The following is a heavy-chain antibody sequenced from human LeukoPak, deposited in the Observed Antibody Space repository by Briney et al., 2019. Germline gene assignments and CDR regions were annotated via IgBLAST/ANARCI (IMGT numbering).Heavy chain of an antibody. J-gene: IGHJ4*02. CDR2: ISSSSSYI. V-gene: IGHV3-21*01. CDR3: AKDRGSSGWADY. D-gene: IGHD6-19*01. CDR1: GFTFSSYS. Sequence: GGSLRLSCAASGFTFSSYSMNWVRQAPGKGLEWVSSISSSSSYIYYADSVKGRFTISRDNAKNSLYLQMNSLRAEDTAVYYCAKDRGSSGWADYWGQGTLVTVSS.